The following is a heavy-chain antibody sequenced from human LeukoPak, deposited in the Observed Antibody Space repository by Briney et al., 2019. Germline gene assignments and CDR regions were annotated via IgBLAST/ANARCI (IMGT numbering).Heavy chain of an antibody. D-gene: IGHD3-22*01. CDR1: GFTFRNYW. J-gene: IGHJ4*02. V-gene: IGHV3-48*04. CDR3: ARAFYYYDTSGYYDNPDY. CDR2: ISSNSSAM. Sequence: GGSLRLSCAASGFTFRNYWMNWVRQAPGKGLEWVSYISSNSSAMYYADSVKGRFTISRDNAKNSLYLQMNSLRAEDTAMYYCARAFYYYDTSGYYDNPDYWGQGTLVTVSS.